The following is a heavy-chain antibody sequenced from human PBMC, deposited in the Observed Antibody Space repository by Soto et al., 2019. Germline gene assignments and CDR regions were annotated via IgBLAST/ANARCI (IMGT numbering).Heavy chain of an antibody. CDR1: GGSVSSGSYY. Sequence: QVQLQESGPGLVKPSETLSLTCTVSGGSVSSGSYYWSWIRQPPGKVLEWIGYIYYSGSTNYNPSLKSRVTISVDTSKNQFALKLSSVTAADTAVYYCARDYYYDSSGYYYRGYYYYGMDVWGQGTTVTVSS. V-gene: IGHV4-61*01. CDR3: ARDYYYDSSGYYYRGYYYYGMDV. J-gene: IGHJ6*02. D-gene: IGHD3-22*01. CDR2: IYYSGST.